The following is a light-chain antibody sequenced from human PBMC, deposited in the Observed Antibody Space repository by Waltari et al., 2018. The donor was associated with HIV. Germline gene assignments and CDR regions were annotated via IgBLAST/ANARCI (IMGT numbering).Light chain of an antibody. J-gene: IGKJ2*01. CDR2: QAS. V-gene: IGKV1-5*03. CDR3: QQYETYYT. Sequence: DIRLTQTPSTLSAAVRDTVTITCRASQNIGTSLAWYQQKPGKAPTLLIYQASTLQHGVSSMFSGSGSGTEFTLTITSLQRDDFASYFCQQYETYYTFGQGSRLE. CDR1: QNIGTS.